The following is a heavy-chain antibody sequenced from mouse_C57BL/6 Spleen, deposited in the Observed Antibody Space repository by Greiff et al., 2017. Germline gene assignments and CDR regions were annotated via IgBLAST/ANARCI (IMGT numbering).Heavy chain of an antibody. J-gene: IGHJ3*01. CDR3: ARAGKNDGNYVPWFAY. CDR2: ISYDGSN. Sequence: EVQLQESGPGLVKPSQSLSLTCSVTGYSITSGYYWNWIRQFPGNKLEWMGYISYDGSNNYNPSLKNRISITRDTSKNQFFLKLNSVTTEDTATYYCARAGKNDGNYVPWFAYWGQGTLVTVSA. CDR1: GYSITSGYY. V-gene: IGHV3-6*01. D-gene: IGHD2-3*01.